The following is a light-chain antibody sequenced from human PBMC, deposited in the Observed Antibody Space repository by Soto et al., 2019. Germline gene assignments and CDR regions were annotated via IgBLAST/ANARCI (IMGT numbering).Light chain of an antibody. CDR1: SSDVGGYKY. Sequence: QSALTQPASVSGSPGQSITISFTGTSSDVGGYKYVSWYQQHPGKAPKLMIYDVSNRPSGVSDRFSGSKSGNTASLTISGLQAEDEADYYCTSYTSGSTYVFGTGTKLTVL. CDR3: TSYTSGSTYV. V-gene: IGLV2-14*03. CDR2: DVS. J-gene: IGLJ1*01.